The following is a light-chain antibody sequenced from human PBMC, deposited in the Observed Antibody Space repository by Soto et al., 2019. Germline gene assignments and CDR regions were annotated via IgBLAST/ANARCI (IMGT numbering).Light chain of an antibody. J-gene: IGKJ1*01. CDR1: QRVRSY. V-gene: IGKV3-11*01. Sequence: EIVFTQSPATLSFSPWERATLSCRARQRVRSYLAWFQQIPGQAPRLLMYDASNRATGIPARFSGSGSGTDFTLTISSLEPEDFAIYYCQQRSNWTRTFGQGTKVDTK. CDR3: QQRSNWTRT. CDR2: DAS.